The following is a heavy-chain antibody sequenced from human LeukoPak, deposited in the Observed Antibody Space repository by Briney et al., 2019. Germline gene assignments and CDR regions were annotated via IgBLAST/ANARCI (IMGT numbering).Heavy chain of an antibody. V-gene: IGHV4-4*07. CDR3: ARDPYSGYGRFDY. CDR2: IYTSGST. J-gene: IGHJ4*02. D-gene: IGHD5-12*01. Sequence: SETLSLTCTVSGDSISSFYWSWIRQPAGKGLEWIGRIYTSGSTNYNPSLKSRVTMSVDTSKNQFSLNLSSVTAADTAVYYCARDPYSGYGRFDYWGQGTLVTVSS. CDR1: GDSISSFY.